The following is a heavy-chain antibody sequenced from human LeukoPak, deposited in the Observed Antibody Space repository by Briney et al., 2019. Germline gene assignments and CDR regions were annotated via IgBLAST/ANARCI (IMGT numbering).Heavy chain of an antibody. V-gene: IGHV3-7*03. J-gene: IGHJ4*02. CDR2: INQDGSEK. CDR1: GFTFSSDC. CDR3: ARDLGYCSSTSCLYGGVFDY. Sequence: GGALRLSCAASGFTFSSDCMSWVRQAPGKGLHWLAKINQDGSEKYYVDAVKGRFTISRDNAKNSLYLQMNSLRAEDTAVYYCARDLGYCSSTSCLYGGVFDYWGQGTLVTVSS. D-gene: IGHD2-2*01.